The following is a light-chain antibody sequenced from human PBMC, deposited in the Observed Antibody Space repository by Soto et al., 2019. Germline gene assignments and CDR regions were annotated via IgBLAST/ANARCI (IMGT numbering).Light chain of an antibody. CDR1: QGISSY. V-gene: IGKV1-8*01. J-gene: IGKJ2*01. CDR2: AAS. Sequence: AIRMTQSPSSFSASTGDRVTITCRASQGISSYLAWYQQKPGKAPKLLIYAASTLQSGVPSRFSGSGSGTDVTLTISCLQSEDFATYYWQQYYSYPLYTFGQGTKLEIK. CDR3: QQYYSYPLYT.